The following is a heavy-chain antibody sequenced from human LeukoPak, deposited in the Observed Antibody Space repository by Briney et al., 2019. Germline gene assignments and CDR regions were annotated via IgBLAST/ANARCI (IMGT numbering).Heavy chain of an antibody. CDR2: TIPIFGTA. CDR1: GGTFSSYA. D-gene: IGHD3-22*01. V-gene: IGHV1-69*13. CDR3: ARDSNYYDSSGYYSCDY. Sequence: SVKVSCKASGGTFSSYAISWVRQAPGQGLEWMGGTIPIFGTANYAQKFQGRVTITADESASTAYMELSSLRSEDTAVYYCARDSNYYDSSGYYSCDYWGQGTLVTVSS. J-gene: IGHJ4*02.